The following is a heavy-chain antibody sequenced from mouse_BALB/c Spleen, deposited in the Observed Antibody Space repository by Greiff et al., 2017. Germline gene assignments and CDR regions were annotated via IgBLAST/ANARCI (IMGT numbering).Heavy chain of an antibody. CDR2: INPNNGGT. V-gene: IGHV1-18*01. D-gene: IGHD1-1*01. Sequence: VQLKESGPELVKPGASVKIPCKASGYTFTDYNMDWVKQSHGKSLEWIGDINPNNGGTIYNQKFKGKATLTVDKSSSTAYMELRSLTSEDTAVYYCAREITTVVYWYFDVWGAGTTVTVSS. J-gene: IGHJ1*01. CDR3: AREITTVVYWYFDV. CDR1: GYTFTDYN.